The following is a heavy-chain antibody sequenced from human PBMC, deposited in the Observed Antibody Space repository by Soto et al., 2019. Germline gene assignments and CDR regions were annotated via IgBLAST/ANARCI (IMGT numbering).Heavy chain of an antibody. CDR1: GYTFTGYY. Sequence: ASVKVSCKASGYTFTGYYMHWVRQAPGQGLEWMGWINPNSGGTNYAQKFQGRVTMARDTSISTAYMELSRLRSDDTAVYYCARAVLGAYYDFWSGYNGGAFDIWGQGTMVTVSS. J-gene: IGHJ3*02. V-gene: IGHV1-2*02. D-gene: IGHD3-3*01. CDR2: INPNSGGT. CDR3: ARAVLGAYYDFWSGYNGGAFDI.